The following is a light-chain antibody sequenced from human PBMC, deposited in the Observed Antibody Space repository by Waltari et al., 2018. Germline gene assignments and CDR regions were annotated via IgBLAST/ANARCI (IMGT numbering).Light chain of an antibody. J-gene: IGKJ2*01. CDR2: LGS. Sequence: DIVMTQSPLSLPVTPGEPASISCRSSQSLLHTNAYNYLDWYLQKPGQSPQLLIYLGSNRASGVPDRFSGSGSGTDFTLKISRVEAEDVGIYYCMQYLQTPYTFGQGTKLEIK. V-gene: IGKV2-28*01. CDR3: MQYLQTPYT. CDR1: QSLLHTNAYNY.